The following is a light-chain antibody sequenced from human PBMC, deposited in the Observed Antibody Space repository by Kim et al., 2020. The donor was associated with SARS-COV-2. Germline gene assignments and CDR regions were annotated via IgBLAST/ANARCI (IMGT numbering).Light chain of an antibody. CDR1: KLGDKY. Sequence: SYELTQPPSVSVSPGQTASITCSGDKLGDKYACWYQQKPGQSPVLVIYQDSKRPSGIPERFSGSNSGNTATLTISGTQAMDEADYYCQAWDSSREVGG. J-gene: IGLJ2*01. V-gene: IGLV3-1*01. CDR2: QDS. CDR3: QAWDSSRE.